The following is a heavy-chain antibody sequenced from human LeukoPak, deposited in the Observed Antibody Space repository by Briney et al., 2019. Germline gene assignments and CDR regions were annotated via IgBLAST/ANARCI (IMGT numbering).Heavy chain of an antibody. J-gene: IGHJ4*02. CDR3: ASLSTSPSIGDY. D-gene: IGHD2/OR15-2a*01. V-gene: IGHV3-21*01. CDR2: ITSSSSYI. Sequence: GGSLRLSCAASGFTFSTYSMNWVRQAPGKGLEWVSSITSSSSYIYYADSVKGRFTISRDNAKNSLYLQMNNLTADDTALYYCASLSTSPSIGDYWGQGTLVTVSS. CDR1: GFTFSTYS.